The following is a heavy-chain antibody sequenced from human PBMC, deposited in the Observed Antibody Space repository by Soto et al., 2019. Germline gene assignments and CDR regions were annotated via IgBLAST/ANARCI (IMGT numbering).Heavy chain of an antibody. V-gene: IGHV3-33*01. Sequence: QVQLVESGGGVVQPGRSPRLSCAASGFTFSSYGMHWVRQAPGKGLEWVAVIWYDGSNKYYADSVKGRFTISRDNSKNTLYLQMNSLRAEDTAVYYCAREERCSSTSCYLFDYWGQGTLVTVSS. CDR3: AREERCSSTSCYLFDY. J-gene: IGHJ4*02. CDR2: IWYDGSNK. D-gene: IGHD2-2*01. CDR1: GFTFSSYG.